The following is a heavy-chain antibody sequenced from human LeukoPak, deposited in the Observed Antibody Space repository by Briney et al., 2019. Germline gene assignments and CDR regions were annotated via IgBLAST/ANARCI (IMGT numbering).Heavy chain of an antibody. D-gene: IGHD2-21*01. CDR2: IYTSGST. J-gene: IGHJ3*02. CDR3: ARGRPCLYCGRAFDI. Sequence: KPAETLSLTCTVSGGSISSGSYYWSWIRQPAGKGLEWIGRIYTSGSTNYNPSLKSRVTISVDTSKNQFSLKLSSVTAADTAVYYCARGRPCLYCGRAFDIWGQGTMVTVSS. CDR1: GGSISSGSYY. V-gene: IGHV4-61*02.